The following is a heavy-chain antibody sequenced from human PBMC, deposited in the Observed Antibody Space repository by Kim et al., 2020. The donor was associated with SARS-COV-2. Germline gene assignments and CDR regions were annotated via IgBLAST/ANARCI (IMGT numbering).Heavy chain of an antibody. V-gene: IGHV3-21*01. D-gene: IGHD3-10*01. J-gene: IGHJ6*02. CDR2: ISSSSSYI. CDR1: GFTFSSYS. CDR3: ARELVRGVIHYYYYYYGMDV. Sequence: GGSLRLSCAASGFTFSSYSMNWVRQAPGKGLEWVSSISSSSSYIYYADSVKGRFTISRDNAKNSLYLQMNSLRAEDTAVYYCARELVRGVIHYYYYYYGMDVWGQGTTVTVSS.